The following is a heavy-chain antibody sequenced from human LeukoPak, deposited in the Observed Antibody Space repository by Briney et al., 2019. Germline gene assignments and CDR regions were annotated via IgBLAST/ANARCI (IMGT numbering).Heavy chain of an antibody. CDR1: GFTFSSYW. J-gene: IGHJ5*02. CDR2: IKQDGSEK. Sequence: GGSLRLSCAASGFTFSSYWMSWVRQAPGKGLEWVANIKQDGSEKYYVDSVKGRFTISRDNAKNSLYLQMNSLRAEDTAVYYCARDRWRVFEGFDPWGQGTLVTVSS. D-gene: IGHD3-3*01. V-gene: IGHV3-7*01. CDR3: ARDRWRVFEGFDP.